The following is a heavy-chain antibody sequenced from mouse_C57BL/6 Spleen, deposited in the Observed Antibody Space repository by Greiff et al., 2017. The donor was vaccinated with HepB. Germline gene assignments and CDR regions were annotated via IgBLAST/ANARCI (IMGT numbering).Heavy chain of an antibody. CDR1: GYTFTTYP. D-gene: IGHD1-1*01. CDR3: ARGDYYGSRVYYAIDY. V-gene: IGHV1-47*01. CDR2: FHPYNDDT. Sequence: VQLQQSGAELVKPGASVKMSCKASGYTFTTYPIEWMKQNHGKSLEWIGNFHPYNDDTKYNEKFKGKATLTVEKSSSTVYLELSRLTSDDSAVYYCARGDYYGSRVYYAIDYWGQGTSVTVSS. J-gene: IGHJ4*01.